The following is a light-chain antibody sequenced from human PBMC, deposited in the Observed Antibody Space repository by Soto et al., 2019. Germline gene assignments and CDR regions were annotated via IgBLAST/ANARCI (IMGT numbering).Light chain of an antibody. J-gene: IGLJ1*01. Sequence: QSVLTQPPSASGSPGQSVTISCTGTSSDVGGYNYVSWYQQHPGKAPKLMIYEVTKRPSGVPDRFSGSKSGNTASLTVSGLQAEDEADYYGSSYAGSRYVFGPGTKVTVL. CDR3: SSYAGSRYV. V-gene: IGLV2-8*01. CDR2: EVT. CDR1: SSDVGGYNY.